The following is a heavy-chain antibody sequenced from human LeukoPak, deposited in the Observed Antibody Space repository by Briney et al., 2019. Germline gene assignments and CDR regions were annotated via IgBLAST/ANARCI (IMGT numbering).Heavy chain of an antibody. CDR3: ARGANWAYWFFDL. J-gene: IGHJ2*01. Sequence: SETLSPTCTVSGGSISSYYWSWIRQPPGKGLELIGYIYYSGSTKYNPSLKSRVSISLDTSKNQFSLKLTSVTAADTAVYYCARGANWAYWFFDLWARGTLVSVSS. CDR1: GGSISSYY. V-gene: IGHV4-59*01. D-gene: IGHD7-27*01. CDR2: IYYSGST.